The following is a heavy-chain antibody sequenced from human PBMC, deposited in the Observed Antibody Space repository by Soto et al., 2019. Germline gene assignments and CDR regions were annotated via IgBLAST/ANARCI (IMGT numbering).Heavy chain of an antibody. Sequence: ASVKVSCKASGYTSTGYYMHWVRQAPGQGLEWMGWINPNSGGTNYAQKFQGWVTMTRDTSISTAYMELSRLRSDDTAVYYCARGYCSSTRCLGAARNYYGMDVWGQGTTVTVSS. CDR2: INPNSGGT. CDR3: ARGYCSSTRCLGAARNYYGMDV. D-gene: IGHD2-2*01. J-gene: IGHJ6*02. V-gene: IGHV1-2*04. CDR1: GYTSTGYY.